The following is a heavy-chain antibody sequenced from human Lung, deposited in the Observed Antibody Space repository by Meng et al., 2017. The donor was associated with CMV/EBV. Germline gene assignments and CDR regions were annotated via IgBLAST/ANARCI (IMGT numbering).Heavy chain of an antibody. CDR1: GGSISSSNW. CDR2: IYHRGST. D-gene: IGHD6-19*01. Sequence: QVQREESGPGLVTPSGTHSLTWAVFGGSISSSNWWSWVRQPQGKGLEWIGEIYHRGSTNYNPSLKSRVTISVDKSKNQFSLKLSSVTAADTAVYYCASFPPPGKQWLVTDYWGQGTLVTVSS. CDR3: ASFPPPGKQWLVTDY. J-gene: IGHJ4*02. V-gene: IGHV4-4*02.